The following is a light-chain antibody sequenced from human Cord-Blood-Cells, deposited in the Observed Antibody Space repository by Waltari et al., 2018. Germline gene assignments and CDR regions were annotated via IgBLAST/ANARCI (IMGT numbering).Light chain of an antibody. CDR2: EVS. CDR3: SSYTSSSTLDV. CDR1: SSDVGGYNY. V-gene: IGLV2-14*01. J-gene: IGLJ1*01. Sequence: QSALTQPASVSGSPGQSTTISCTGTSSDVGGYNYVSWYHQHPGKAPKLMIYEVSKRRTGAANRFSGSNSGNTASPTMSGLQGEDEADYYCSSYTSSSTLDVFGTGTKVTVL.